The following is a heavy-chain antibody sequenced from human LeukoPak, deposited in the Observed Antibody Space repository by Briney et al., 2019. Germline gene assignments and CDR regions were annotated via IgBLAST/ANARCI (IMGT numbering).Heavy chain of an antibody. D-gene: IGHD5-24*01. Sequence: ASVKVSCKASGGTFSSYAISWVRQAPGQGLEWMGGIIPIFGTANYAQKFQGRVTITTDESTSTAYMELSSLRSGDTAVYYCAREVPRSRWLQLKTRTDAFDIWGQGTMVTVSS. CDR1: GGTFSSYA. CDR3: AREVPRSRWLQLKTRTDAFDI. V-gene: IGHV1-69*05. CDR2: IIPIFGTA. J-gene: IGHJ3*02.